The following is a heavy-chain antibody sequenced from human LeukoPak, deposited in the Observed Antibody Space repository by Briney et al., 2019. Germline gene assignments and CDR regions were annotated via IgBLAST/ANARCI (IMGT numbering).Heavy chain of an antibody. J-gene: IGHJ3*02. V-gene: IGHV3-9*01. CDR1: GFTFDDYA. D-gene: IGHD5-18*01. CDR2: ISWNSGSI. Sequence: GGSLRLSCAASGFTFDDYAMHWVRQAPGKGLEGVSGISWNSGSIGYADSVKGRFTISRDNAKNSLYLQMNSLRAEDPALYYCAKARSSGYPNAFDIWGQGTMVTVSS. CDR3: AKARSSGYPNAFDI.